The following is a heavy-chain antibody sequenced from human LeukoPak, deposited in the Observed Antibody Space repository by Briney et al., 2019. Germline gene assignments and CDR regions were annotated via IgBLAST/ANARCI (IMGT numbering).Heavy chain of an antibody. CDR2: ISGSGGRI. V-gene: IGHV3-23*01. D-gene: IGHD2-21*02. Sequence: GGSLRLSCAASGFTFSSYAMSWVRQAPGKGLEWVSAISGSGGRIYYGASVKGRFTISRDNSKNTLYLQMNSLRAEDTAVYYCAKVDSDPYYYYYMDVWGKGTTVTVSS. CDR3: AKVDSDPYYYYYMDV. CDR1: GFTFSSYA. J-gene: IGHJ6*03.